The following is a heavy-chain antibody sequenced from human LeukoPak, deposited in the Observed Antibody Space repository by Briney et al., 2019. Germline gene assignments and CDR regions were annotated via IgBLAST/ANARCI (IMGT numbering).Heavy chain of an antibody. CDR3: ARQNDFGLDY. V-gene: IGHV5-51*01. J-gene: IGHJ4*02. CDR1: GYTFSSYW. Sequence: GESLRISCKGSGYTFSSYWIGWVRQMPGKGLEWMGIIYPGDSDTRYSPSLQGQVTISVDTSIGTAYLQWSSLQASDTAIYYCARQNDFGLDYWGQGTLVTVSS. D-gene: IGHD3-3*01. CDR2: IYPGDSDT.